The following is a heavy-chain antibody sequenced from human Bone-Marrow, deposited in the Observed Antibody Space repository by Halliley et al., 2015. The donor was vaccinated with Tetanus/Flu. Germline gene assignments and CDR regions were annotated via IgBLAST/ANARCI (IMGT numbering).Heavy chain of an antibody. CDR3: AATGIEVADNYYYGLDV. D-gene: IGHD6-19*01. J-gene: IGHJ6*02. Sequence: SLRLSCAASGFTFRSHGMQWVRQAPGKGLEWLAVISFNGSHTYYADSVKGRFTVSRDNSKNALYLQMASLRSADTAVYFCAATGIEVADNYYYGLDVWGHGTTVTVPS. V-gene: IGHV3-30*03. CDR1: GFTFRSHG. CDR2: ISFNGSHT.